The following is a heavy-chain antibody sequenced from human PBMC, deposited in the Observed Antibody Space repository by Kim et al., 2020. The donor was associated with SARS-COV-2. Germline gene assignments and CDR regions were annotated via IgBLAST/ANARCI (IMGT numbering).Heavy chain of an antibody. Sequence: ASVKVSCKASGYTFTSYDINWVRQATGQGLEWMGWMNPNSGNTGYAQKFQGRVTMTRNTSISTAYMELSSLRSEDTAVYYCARMDGLVTSTDYWGQGTLVTVSS. D-gene: IGHD3-9*01. V-gene: IGHV1-8*01. CDR2: MNPNSGNT. CDR1: GYTFTSYD. CDR3: ARMDGLVTSTDY. J-gene: IGHJ4*02.